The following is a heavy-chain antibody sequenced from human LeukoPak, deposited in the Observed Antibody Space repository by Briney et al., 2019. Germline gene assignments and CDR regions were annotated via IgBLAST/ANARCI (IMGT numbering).Heavy chain of an antibody. J-gene: IGHJ4*02. CDR2: IYYSGST. D-gene: IGHD5-18*01. Sequence: PSETLSLTCTVSGGSISSSDYYWSWIRQPPGKGLEWIGYIYYSGSTYYNPSLKSRVTISVDTSKNQFSLKLSSVTAADTAVYYCARVEDTAMVPDYWGQGTLVTVSS. CDR3: ARVEDTAMVPDY. V-gene: IGHV4-30-4*01. CDR1: GGSISSSDYY.